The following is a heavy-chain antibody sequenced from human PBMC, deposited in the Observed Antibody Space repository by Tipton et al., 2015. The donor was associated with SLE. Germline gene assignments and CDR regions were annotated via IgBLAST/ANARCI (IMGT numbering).Heavy chain of an antibody. D-gene: IGHD3-10*01. J-gene: IGHJ3*02. Sequence: QLVQSGAEVKKPGASVKVSCKASGYTFTSYGISWVRQAPGQGLEWMGRIIPILGIANYAQKFQGRVTMTTDTSTSTAYLELRSLRSDDTAVYYCARLMVRGAYAFVMWGQGAMVTVSS. CDR1: GYTFTSYG. V-gene: IGHV1-18*01. CDR2: IIPILGIA. CDR3: ARLMVRGAYAFVM.